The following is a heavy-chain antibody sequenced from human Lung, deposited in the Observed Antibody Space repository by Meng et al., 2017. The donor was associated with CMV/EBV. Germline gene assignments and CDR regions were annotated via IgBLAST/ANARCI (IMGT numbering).Heavy chain of an antibody. CDR3: ATSRLQLDAVDL. J-gene: IGHJ3*01. Sequence: GGSXRLXCVASGFNLNTHSGHWVRQAPGKGLEWLAVFSSDITNPYYADSVRGRFAVSRDDFRKSLYLQMNDLTPEDTAVYYCATSRLQLDAVDLWGQGTLVTV. D-gene: IGHD2-2*01. V-gene: IGHV3-30*09. CDR2: FSSDITNP. CDR1: GFNLNTHS.